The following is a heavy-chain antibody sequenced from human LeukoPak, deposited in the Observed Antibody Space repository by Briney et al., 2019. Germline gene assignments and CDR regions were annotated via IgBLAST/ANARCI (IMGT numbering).Heavy chain of an antibody. D-gene: IGHD2-15*01. Sequence: SETLSLTCAVSGVSVGSGGYYWSWIRQPAGEGLEWIGRVYTSGSTNYNPSLKSRVTMAVDTSKNQFSLKLSSVTAADTAVYYCTRGHTYSSYNFDYWGQGTLVTVSS. CDR1: GVSVGSGGYY. CDR3: TRGHTYSSYNFDY. V-gene: IGHV4-61*02. CDR2: VYTSGST. J-gene: IGHJ4*02.